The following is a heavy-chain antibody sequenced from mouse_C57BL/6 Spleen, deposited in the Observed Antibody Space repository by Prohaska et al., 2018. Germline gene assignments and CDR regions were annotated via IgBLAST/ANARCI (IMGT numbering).Heavy chain of an antibody. J-gene: IGHJ4*01. CDR3: ARWLARGFYAMDY. CDR1: GYTFTSYW. D-gene: IGHD3-1*01. V-gene: IGHV1-55*01. Sequence: QVQLQQPGAELVKPGASVKMSCKASGYTFTSYWITWVKQRPGQGLEWIGDIYPVSGSTNYNEKFKSKATLTVDTSSSTAYMQLSSLTSEDSAVYYCARWLARGFYAMDYWGQGTSVTVSS. CDR2: IYPVSGST.